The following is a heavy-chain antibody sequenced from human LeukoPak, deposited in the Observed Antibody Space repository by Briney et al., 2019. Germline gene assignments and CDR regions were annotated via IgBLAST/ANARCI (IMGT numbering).Heavy chain of an antibody. J-gene: IGHJ4*02. D-gene: IGHD7-27*01. CDR3: ARDLLNHWGYLVD. CDR1: GGSISSGDYY. Sequence: SETLSLTCTVSGGSISSGDYYWSWIRQPPGKGLECIGYIYYSGSTYYNPSLKSRVTISVDTSKNQFSLKLSSVTAADTAVYYCARDLLNHWGYLVDWGQGTLVTVSS. CDR2: IYYSGST. V-gene: IGHV4-30-4*08.